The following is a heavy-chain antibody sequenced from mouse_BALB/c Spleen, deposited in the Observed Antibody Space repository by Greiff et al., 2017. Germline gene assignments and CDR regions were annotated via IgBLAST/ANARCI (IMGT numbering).Heavy chain of an antibody. CDR3: ANGAWFAY. CDR2: ISYSGST. V-gene: IGHV3-2*02. CDR1: GYSITSDYA. Sequence: EVQLQESGPGLVKPSQSLSLTCTVTGYSITSDYAWNWIRQFPGNKLEWMGYISYSGSTSYNPSLKSRISITRDTSKNQFFLQLNSVTTEDTATYYCANGAWFAYWGQGTLVTVSA. J-gene: IGHJ3*01.